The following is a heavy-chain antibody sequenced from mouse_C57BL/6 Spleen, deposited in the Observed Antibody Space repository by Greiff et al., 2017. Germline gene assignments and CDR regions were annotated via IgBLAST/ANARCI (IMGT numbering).Heavy chain of an antibody. Sequence: EVKLVESGPGLVKPSQSLSLTCSVTGYSITSGYYWNWIRQFPGNKLEWMGYISYDGSNNYNPSLKNRISITRDTSKNQFFLKLNSVTTEDTATYYCAIITTVVATRYFDVWGTGTTVTVSS. CDR3: AIITTVVATRYFDV. J-gene: IGHJ1*03. CDR1: GYSITSGYY. CDR2: ISYDGSN. V-gene: IGHV3-6*01. D-gene: IGHD1-1*01.